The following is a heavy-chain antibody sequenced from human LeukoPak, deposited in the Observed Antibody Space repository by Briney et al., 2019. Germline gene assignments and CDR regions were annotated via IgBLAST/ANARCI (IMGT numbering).Heavy chain of an antibody. Sequence: GGSLRLSCAASGFTFSSYSMNWVRQAPGEGLEWVSSISSSSSYIYYADSVKGRFTISRDNAKNSLYLQMNSLRAEDTAVYYCARETRGYYFDYWGQGTLVTVSS. J-gene: IGHJ4*02. CDR1: GFTFSSYS. CDR2: ISSSSSYI. CDR3: ARETRGYYFDY. V-gene: IGHV3-21*01.